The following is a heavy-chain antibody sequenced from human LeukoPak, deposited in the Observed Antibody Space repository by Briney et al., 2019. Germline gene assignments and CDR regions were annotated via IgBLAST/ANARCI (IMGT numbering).Heavy chain of an antibody. J-gene: IGHJ5*02. V-gene: IGHV3-66*01. CDR2: IYSGGST. D-gene: IGHD4-11*01. CDR3: AREQYSEGP. Sequence: PGGSLRLSCAASGFTFSSYAMSWVRQAPGKGLEWVSVIYSGGSTYYADSVKGRFTISRDNSKNTVYLQMNSLRAEDTAVYYCAREQYSEGPWGQGTLVTVSS. CDR1: GFTFSSYA.